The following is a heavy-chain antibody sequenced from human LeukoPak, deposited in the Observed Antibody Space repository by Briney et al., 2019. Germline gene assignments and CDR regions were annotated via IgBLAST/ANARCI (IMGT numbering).Heavy chain of an antibody. J-gene: IGHJ4*02. D-gene: IGHD3-10*01. V-gene: IGHV3-48*01. CDR1: GFTFRSYS. CDR3: AKGVLPTGFDY. Sequence: PGGSLRLSCAASGFTFRSYSMNWVRQASGRGLEWVSYISSESSTIYYADSVKGRFTISRDNAENSLYLQMNSLRAEDTAIYYCAKGVLPTGFDYWGQGTLVTVSS. CDR2: ISSESSTI.